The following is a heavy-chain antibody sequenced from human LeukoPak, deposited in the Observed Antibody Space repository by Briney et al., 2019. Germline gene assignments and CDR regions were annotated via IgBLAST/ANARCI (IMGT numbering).Heavy chain of an antibody. CDR3: AKVSVGWPDAFDI. J-gene: IGHJ3*02. CDR2: ISGSGGST. CDR1: GFTFSSYA. D-gene: IGHD6-19*01. V-gene: IGHV3-23*01. Sequence: PGGSLRLSCAASGFTFSSYAMSRVRQAPGKGLEWVSAISGSGGSTYYADSVKGRFTISRDNSKNTLYLQMNSLRAEDTAIYYCAKVSVGWPDAFDIWGQGTMFTVSS.